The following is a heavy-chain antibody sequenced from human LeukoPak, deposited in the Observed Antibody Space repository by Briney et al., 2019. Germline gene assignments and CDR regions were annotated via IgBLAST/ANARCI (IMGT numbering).Heavy chain of an antibody. J-gene: IGHJ4*02. CDR2: IYWNDDK. CDR3: AHRNQYYGPDSSSWYPFDY. V-gene: IGHV2-5*01. CDR1: GFSLSTSGVG. Sequence: SGPTLVKPTQTLTLTCTFSGFSLSTSGVGVGWIRQPPGKALEWLALIYWNDDKRYSPSLKTRLTVTKDTSKNQVVLTMTNMDPVDTATYYCAHRNQYYGPDSSSWYPFDYWGQGTLVTVSS. D-gene: IGHD6-13*01.